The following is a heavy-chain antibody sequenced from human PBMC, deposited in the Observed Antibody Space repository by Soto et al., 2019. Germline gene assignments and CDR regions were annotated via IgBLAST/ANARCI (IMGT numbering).Heavy chain of an antibody. Sequence: PSDTLSLTCTVSGGSVSSGSYYWSWIRQPPGKELEWIGYIYYSGSTNHNPSLKSRVTISVDTSKNQFSLKLSSVSAADTAVYYCASFSVASDAFDIWGQGTMVTVSS. J-gene: IGHJ3*02. CDR1: GGSVSSGSYY. V-gene: IGHV4-61*01. CDR2: IYYSGST. CDR3: ASFSVASDAFDI. D-gene: IGHD5-12*01.